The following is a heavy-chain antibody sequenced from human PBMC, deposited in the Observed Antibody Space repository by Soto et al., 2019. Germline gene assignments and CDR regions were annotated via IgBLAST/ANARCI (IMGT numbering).Heavy chain of an antibody. J-gene: IGHJ4*02. CDR2: ISSGSSNI. Sequence: PGGSLTLSCAXXXXXFRSYNMNWVRQAPGKGLEWVASISSGSSNIYYADSVKGRFTISRDNAKNSLFLQMDSLRAEDSAVYYCASATVVAATFDFWGQGTLVTVSS. D-gene: IGHD2-15*01. V-gene: IGHV3-21*01. CDR1: XXXFRSYN. CDR3: ASATVVAATFDF.